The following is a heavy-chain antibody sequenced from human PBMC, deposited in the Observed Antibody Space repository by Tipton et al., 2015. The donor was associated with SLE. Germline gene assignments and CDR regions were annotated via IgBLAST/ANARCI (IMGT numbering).Heavy chain of an antibody. V-gene: IGHV4-59*01. CDR1: GGSISSYY. J-gene: IGHJ6*02. D-gene: IGHD6-13*01. Sequence: VKPSETLSLTRTVSGGSISSYYWSWIRQPAGKGLEWIGYIYYSGSTNYNPSLKSRVTISVDTSKNQFSLKLSSVTAADTAVYYCARDRPIAAAGGGVYYYYGMDVWGQGPTVTVSS. CDR2: IYYSGST. CDR3: ARDRPIAAAGGGVYYYYGMDV.